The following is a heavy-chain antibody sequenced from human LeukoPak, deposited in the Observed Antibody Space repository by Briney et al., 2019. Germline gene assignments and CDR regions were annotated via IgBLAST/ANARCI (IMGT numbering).Heavy chain of an antibody. CDR1: GGSFSGYY. V-gene: IGHV4-34*01. J-gene: IGHJ4*02. CDR3: ARDPSGYFNY. Sequence: SETLSLTCAVYGGSFSGYYWSWIRQPPGKGLEWIGEINHSGSTNYNPSLKSRVTISVDTSKNQFSLKLSSVTAADTAVYYCARDPSGYFNYWGQGTLATVSS. CDR2: INHSGST. D-gene: IGHD3-22*01.